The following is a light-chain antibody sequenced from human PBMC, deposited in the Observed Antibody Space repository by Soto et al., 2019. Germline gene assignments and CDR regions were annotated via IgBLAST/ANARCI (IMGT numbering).Light chain of an antibody. J-gene: IGKJ4*02. Sequence: IVLTQSPATLSLCPGERGTLSCRAGQSVSNYLAWYQQKPGQAPRLLVSAASNRATGIPARFSGSGSGTDFTLTISSLEPEDFAVYFCQQRSSWPLTFGGGTKVDI. CDR3: QQRSSWPLT. CDR2: AAS. CDR1: QSVSNY. V-gene: IGKV3-11*01.